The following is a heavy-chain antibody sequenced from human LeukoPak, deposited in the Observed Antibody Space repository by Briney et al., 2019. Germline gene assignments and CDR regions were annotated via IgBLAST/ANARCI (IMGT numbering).Heavy chain of an antibody. CDR3: ARLLAGCPGGRCRAHFDY. D-gene: IGHD2-15*01. V-gene: IGHV4-59*01. Sequence: SETLSLTCSVSGDSINSNYWSWMRQPPGKGLEWIGYIYYGGSTNYNPSLKSRVTMSVDTSKNQFSLNLSSVTAADTAVYHCARLLAGCPGGRCRAHFDYWGQGTLVTVSS. CDR2: IYYGGST. CDR1: GDSINSNY. J-gene: IGHJ4*02.